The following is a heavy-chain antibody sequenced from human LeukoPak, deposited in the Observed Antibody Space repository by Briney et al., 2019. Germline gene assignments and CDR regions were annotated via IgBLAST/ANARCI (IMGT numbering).Heavy chain of an antibody. Sequence: PGGSLRLSCAATGFSLSNFWMSWVRQAPGKGLEWVAYIKQEGSEQYYVDALKGRFSIYRDNAKNSLYLEMHSLRAEDTAVDYCARERASEDYRKAPPFGFCGQGTLVPVSS. CDR1: GFSLSNFW. CDR3: ARERASEDYRKAPPFGF. CDR2: IKQEGSEQ. D-gene: IGHD3-16*02. J-gene: IGHJ4*02. V-gene: IGHV3-7*01.